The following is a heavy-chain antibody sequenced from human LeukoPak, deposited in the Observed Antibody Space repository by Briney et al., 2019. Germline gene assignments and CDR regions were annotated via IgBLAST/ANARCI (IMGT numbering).Heavy chain of an antibody. D-gene: IGHD2-8*01. CDR3: ARVDMVDYGMDV. V-gene: IGHV1-18*04. CDR2: ISAYNGNT. J-gene: IGHJ6*04. CDR1: GYTFTSYG. Sequence: GASVTLSCTASGYTFTSYGISWVRQAPGQGLEWMGWISAYNGNTNYAQKLQGRVTMTTDTSTSTAYMELRSLRSDDTAVNYCARVDMVDYGMDVWGKGTTVTVSS.